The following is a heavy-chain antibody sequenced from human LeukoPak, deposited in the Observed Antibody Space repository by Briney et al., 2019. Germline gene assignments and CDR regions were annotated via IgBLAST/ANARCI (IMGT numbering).Heavy chain of an antibody. V-gene: IGHV3-23*01. J-gene: IGHJ4*02. Sequence: GGSLRLTCAASGFTFSSNAMSWVRQAPGKGLEWVSTISGSGENTYYADSVKGRFTISRDNSKNMLYLQMYSLRVEDTAVYYCAKGGSGSYYKGSFDYWGQGTLVTVSS. CDR2: ISGSGENT. CDR1: GFTFSSNA. CDR3: AKGGSGSYYKGSFDY. D-gene: IGHD3-10*01.